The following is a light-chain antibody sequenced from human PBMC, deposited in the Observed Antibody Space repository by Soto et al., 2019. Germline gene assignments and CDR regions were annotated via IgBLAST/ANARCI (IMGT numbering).Light chain of an antibody. CDR1: QGISNY. CDR2: AAS. J-gene: IGKJ5*01. Sequence: DFQMTQSPSTLSASLGDRVTFTCRASQGISNYLSCYQQKPGKVPKLLIYAASTLQSGVPSRFSGSGSGTDFSLTIRSLQPEDFAAYYCQESYTNPFTFGQGPRLEI. V-gene: IGKV1-39*01. CDR3: QESYTNPFT.